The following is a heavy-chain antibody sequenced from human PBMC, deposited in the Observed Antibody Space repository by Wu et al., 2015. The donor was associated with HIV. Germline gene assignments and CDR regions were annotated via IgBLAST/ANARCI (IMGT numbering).Heavy chain of an antibody. J-gene: IGHJ3*02. V-gene: IGHV1-2*02. CDR3: ARYYYDSSGSNLDAFDI. CDR2: INPNSGGT. CDR1: GYTFTGYY. D-gene: IGHD3-22*01. Sequence: QVQLVQSGAEVKKPGASVKVSCKASGYTFTGYYMHWVRQAPGQGLEWMGWINPNSGGTNYAQKFQGRVTMTRDTSISTAYMELSRLRSDDTAVYYCARYYYDSSGSNLDAFDIWGQGTMVTVSS.